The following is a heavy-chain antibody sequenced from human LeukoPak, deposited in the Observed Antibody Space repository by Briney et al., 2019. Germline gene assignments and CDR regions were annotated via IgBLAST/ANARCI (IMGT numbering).Heavy chain of an antibody. CDR3: AKVGGYGDYVGYFDY. D-gene: IGHD4-17*01. CDR1: GFTFDDYA. V-gene: IGHV3-43D*04. CDR2: ISWDGGST. Sequence: QPGGSLRLSCAASGFTFDDYAMHWVRQAPGKGLEWVSLISWDGGSTYYADSVKGRFTISRDNSKNSLYLQMNSLRAEDTALYYCAKVGGYGDYVGYFDYWGQGTLVTVSS. J-gene: IGHJ4*02.